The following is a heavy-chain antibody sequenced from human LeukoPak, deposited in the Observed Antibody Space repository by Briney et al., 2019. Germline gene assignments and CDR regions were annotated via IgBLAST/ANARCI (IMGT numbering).Heavy chain of an antibody. V-gene: IGHV3-23*01. CDR3: AKIGPGSWYFDL. Sequence: GGSLRLSCEASDFTFSSYSMTWVRQAPGTGLEWVSGIGGRGVRTYYADAVKGRFTISRDDSKDTLYLQMHSLKTEDTAIYYCAKIGPGSWYFDLWGRGTLVTVSS. D-gene: IGHD3-10*01. CDR2: IGGRGVRT. J-gene: IGHJ2*01. CDR1: DFTFSSYS.